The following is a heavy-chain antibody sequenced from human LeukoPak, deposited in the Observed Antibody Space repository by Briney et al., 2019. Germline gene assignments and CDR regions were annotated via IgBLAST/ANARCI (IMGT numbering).Heavy chain of an antibody. D-gene: IGHD3-10*01. CDR2: INTNTGNP. CDR1: GYTFTSYA. V-gene: IGHV7-4-1*02. J-gene: IGHJ4*02. Sequence: GASVKVYCKASGYTFTSYAMNWVRQAPGQGLEWMGWINTNTGNPTYAQGFTGRFVFSLDTSVSTAYLQISSLKAEDTAVYYCARVMEVRFGDHSGLDYWGQGTLVTVSS. CDR3: ARVMEVRFGDHSGLDY.